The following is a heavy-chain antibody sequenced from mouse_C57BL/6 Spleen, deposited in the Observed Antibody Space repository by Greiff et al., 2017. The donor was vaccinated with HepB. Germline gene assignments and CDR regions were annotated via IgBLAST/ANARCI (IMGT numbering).Heavy chain of an antibody. J-gene: IGHJ2*01. CDR3: ARWGYYYGSKSFFDY. V-gene: IGHV1-61*01. Sequence: VQLQQPGAELVRPGSSVKLSCKASGYTFTSYWMDWVKQRPGQGLEWIGNIYPSDSETHYNQKFKDKATLTVDKSSSTASMQLSSLTSEDSAVYYCARWGYYYGSKSFFDYWGQGTTLTVSS. CDR1: GYTFTSYW. D-gene: IGHD1-1*01. CDR2: IYPSDSET.